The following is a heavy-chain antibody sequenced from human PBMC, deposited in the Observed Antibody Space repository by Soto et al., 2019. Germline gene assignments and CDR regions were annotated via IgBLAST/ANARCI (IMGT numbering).Heavy chain of an antibody. V-gene: IGHV1-69*01. J-gene: IGHJ4*02. CDR3: AGARIAARRLNTLFDY. CDR1: GGTFSSYA. Sequence: QVQLVQSGAEVKKPGSSVKVSCKASGGTFSSYAISWVRQAPGQGLEWMGGIIPIFGTANYAQKFQGRVTITADESTSSAYMELSSLRSEDTAVYYCAGARIAARRLNTLFDYWGQGTLVTVSS. D-gene: IGHD6-6*01. CDR2: IIPIFGTA.